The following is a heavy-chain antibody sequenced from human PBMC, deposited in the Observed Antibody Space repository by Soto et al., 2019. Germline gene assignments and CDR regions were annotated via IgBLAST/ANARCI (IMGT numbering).Heavy chain of an antibody. CDR2: ISGSGGST. Sequence: GGSLRLSCAASGFTFSSYTMSWVRQAPGKGLEWVSGISGSGGSTYYADSVKGRFTISRDTSKNTLYVQMNSLRAEDTAVYYCAKDASSTVTLYYLDYWGQGTLVTVSS. CDR1: GFTFSSYT. D-gene: IGHD4-17*01. V-gene: IGHV3-23*01. CDR3: AKDASSTVTLYYLDY. J-gene: IGHJ4*02.